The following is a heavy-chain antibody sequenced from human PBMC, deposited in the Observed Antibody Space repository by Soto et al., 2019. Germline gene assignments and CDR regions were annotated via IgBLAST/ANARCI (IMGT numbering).Heavy chain of an antibody. Sequence: ASVKVSCKASGYTFTGYYMHWVRQAPGQGLEWMGWINPNSGGTNYAQKFQGWVTMTRDTSISTAYMELSRLRSDDTAVYYCAKDLPRIAARPVGMDVWGQGTTVTVSS. CDR2: INPNSGGT. J-gene: IGHJ6*02. D-gene: IGHD6-6*01. CDR3: AKDLPRIAARPVGMDV. CDR1: GYTFTGYY. V-gene: IGHV1-2*04.